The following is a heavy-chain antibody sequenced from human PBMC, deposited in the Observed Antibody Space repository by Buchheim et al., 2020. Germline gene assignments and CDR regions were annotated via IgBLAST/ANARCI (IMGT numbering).Heavy chain of an antibody. CDR3: ARHEGVGGDFWSGYSHYYYYYGMDV. J-gene: IGHJ6*02. V-gene: IGHV4-59*08. CDR1: GGSISSYY. D-gene: IGHD3-3*01. CDR2: IYYSGST. Sequence: QVQLQESGPGLVKPSETLSLTCTVSGGSISSYYWSWIRQPPGKGLEWIGYIYYSGSTNYNPSLKSRVTISVDTSKNQFSLKLSSVTAADTAVYYCARHEGVGGDFWSGYSHYYYYYGMDVWGQGTT.